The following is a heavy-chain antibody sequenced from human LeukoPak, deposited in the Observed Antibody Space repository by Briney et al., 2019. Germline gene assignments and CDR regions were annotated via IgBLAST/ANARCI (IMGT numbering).Heavy chain of an antibody. V-gene: IGHV1-69*05. CDR3: ASPTGVGDAFDI. CDR2: IIPIFGTA. D-gene: IGHD7-27*01. J-gene: IGHJ3*02. CDR1: GGTFSSYA. Sequence: SVKVSCKASGGTFSSYAISWVRQSPGQGLEWMGGIIPIFGTANYAQKFQGRVTITTDESTSTAYMELSSLRSEDTAVYYCASPTGVGDAFDIWGQGTMVTVSS.